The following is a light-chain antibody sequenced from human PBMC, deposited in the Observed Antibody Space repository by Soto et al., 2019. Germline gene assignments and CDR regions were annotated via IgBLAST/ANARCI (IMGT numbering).Light chain of an antibody. CDR1: QSVSSSY. CDR2: GAS. V-gene: IGKV3-15*01. J-gene: IGKJ5*01. Sequence: EIVLTQSPGTLSLSPGERATLSCRARQSVSSSYLAWYQQKPGQAPRLLIYGASTRATGVPARFSGTGSETDFTLTISGLQSDDSAVYFCQQYNNWPFSFGQGTRLEIK. CDR3: QQYNNWPFS.